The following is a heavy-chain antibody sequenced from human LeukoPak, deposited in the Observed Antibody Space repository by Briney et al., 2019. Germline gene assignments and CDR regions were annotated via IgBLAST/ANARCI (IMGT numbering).Heavy chain of an antibody. CDR3: ARDRPYCSSTSCYGHAFDI. CDR2: IYTSGST. D-gene: IGHD2-2*01. Sequence: SETLSLTCTVSGGSISSYYWSWIRQPAGKGLEWIGRIYTSGSTNYNPSLKSRVTMSVDTSKNQFSLKLSSVTAADTAVYYCARDRPYCSSTSCYGHAFDIWGQGTMVTLSS. J-gene: IGHJ3*02. CDR1: GGSISSYY. V-gene: IGHV4-4*07.